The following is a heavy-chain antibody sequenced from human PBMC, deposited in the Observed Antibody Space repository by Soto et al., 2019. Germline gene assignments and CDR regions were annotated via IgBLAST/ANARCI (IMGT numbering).Heavy chain of an antibody. CDR2: IIPIFGTA. D-gene: IGHD1-20*01. J-gene: IGHJ5*02. Sequence: SVKVSCKASGGTFSSYAISWVRQAPGQGLEWMGGIIPIFGTANYAQKFQGRVTITADESTSTAYMELSSLRSEDTAVYYCARGYNWNLNWFDPWGQGTLVTVSS. CDR3: ARGYNWNLNWFDP. V-gene: IGHV1-69*13. CDR1: GGTFSSYA.